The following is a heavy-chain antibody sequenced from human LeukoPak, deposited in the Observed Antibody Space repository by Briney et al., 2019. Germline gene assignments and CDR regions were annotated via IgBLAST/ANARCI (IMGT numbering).Heavy chain of an antibody. CDR2: ISSNARTI. Sequence: GGSLRLSCAASGFSLSSYEMTWVRQAPGKGLEWVSSISSNARTIYYADSVKGRFTISRDNAKNSLYLQMNSLRAEDTAVYYCARCSNSYDTGGYYRCPLDYWGQGTLVTVSS. V-gene: IGHV3-48*03. CDR1: GFSLSSYE. CDR3: ARCSNSYDTGGYYRCPLDY. D-gene: IGHD3-22*01. J-gene: IGHJ4*02.